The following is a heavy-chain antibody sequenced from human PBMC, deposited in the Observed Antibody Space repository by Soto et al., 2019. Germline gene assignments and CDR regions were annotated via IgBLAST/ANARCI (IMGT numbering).Heavy chain of an antibody. Sequence: GESLRLSCAASGFTVSSNYMSWVRQAPGKGLEWVSVIYSGGSTYYADSVKGRFTISRDNSKNTLYLQMNSLRAEDTAVYYCARDRRDYGANDAFDIWGQGTMVTVSS. CDR3: ARDRRDYGANDAFDI. V-gene: IGHV3-53*01. CDR1: GFTVSSNY. CDR2: IYSGGST. D-gene: IGHD4-17*01. J-gene: IGHJ3*02.